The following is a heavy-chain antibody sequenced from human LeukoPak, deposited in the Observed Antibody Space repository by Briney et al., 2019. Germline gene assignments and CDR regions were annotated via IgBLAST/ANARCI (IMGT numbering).Heavy chain of an antibody. V-gene: IGHV4-34*01. CDR3: ARVGFWSGYRIDY. J-gene: IGHJ4*02. D-gene: IGHD3-3*01. CDR1: GGSFSGYY. Sequence: PSETLSLTCAVYGGSFSGYYWSWIRQPPGKWLEWIGEINHSGSTNYNPSLKSRVTISVDTSKNQFSLKLSSVTAADTAVYYCARVGFWSGYRIDYWGQGTLVPVSS. CDR2: INHSGST.